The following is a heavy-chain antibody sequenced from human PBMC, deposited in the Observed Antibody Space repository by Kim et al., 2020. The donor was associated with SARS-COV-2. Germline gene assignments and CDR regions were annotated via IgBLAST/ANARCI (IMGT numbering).Heavy chain of an antibody. Sequence: ASVKVSCKASGYTFTSYGISWVRQAPGQGLEWMGWISAYNGNTNYAQKPQGRVTMTTDTSTSTAYMELRSLRSDDTAVYYCARGGTGYSSSWGYGMDVWGRGTTVTVSS. J-gene: IGHJ6*02. V-gene: IGHV1-18*01. CDR1: GYTFTSYG. CDR2: ISAYNGNT. CDR3: ARGGTGYSSSWGYGMDV. D-gene: IGHD6-13*01.